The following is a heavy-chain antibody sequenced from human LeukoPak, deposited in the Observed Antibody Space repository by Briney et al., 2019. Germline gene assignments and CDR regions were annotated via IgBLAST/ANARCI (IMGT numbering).Heavy chain of an antibody. V-gene: IGHV4-59*01. D-gene: IGHD3-10*01. J-gene: IGHJ6*03. Sequence: SETLSLTCTVSGGSISSYYWSWLRQPPGKGLEWIGYIYYSGSTNYNPSLKSRVTISVDTSKNQFSLKLSSVTAADTAVYYCARGYGSGSYRLGYYYYMDVWGKGTTVTISS. CDR3: ARGYGSGSYRLGYYYYMDV. CDR1: GGSISSYY. CDR2: IYYSGST.